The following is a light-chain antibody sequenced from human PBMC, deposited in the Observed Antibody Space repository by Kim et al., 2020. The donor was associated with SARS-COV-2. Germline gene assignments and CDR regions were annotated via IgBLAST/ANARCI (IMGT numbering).Light chain of an antibody. CDR2: DVS. V-gene: IGLV2-11*01. CDR1: SVDVGAYNY. CDR3: CSYAGNYAWV. J-gene: IGLJ3*02. Sequence: QSALTQPRSVSGSPGQSVTISCTGTSVDVGAYNYVSWYQQFPDKAPKLMIYDVSKRPSGVPDRFSGSKSGNTASLTISGLQAEDEADYYCCSYAGNYAWVFGGGTQLTVL.